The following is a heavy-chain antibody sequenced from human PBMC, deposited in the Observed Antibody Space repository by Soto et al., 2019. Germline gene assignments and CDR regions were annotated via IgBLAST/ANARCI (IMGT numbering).Heavy chain of an antibody. J-gene: IGHJ5*02. CDR2: INSDGSST. CDR1: GFTFTSYC. V-gene: IGHV3-74*01. CDR3: ARDKRVLLWFGESHPGWFDP. D-gene: IGHD3-10*01. Sequence: SGFTFTSYCMHWVRQAPGKGLVWVSRINSDGSSTSYADSVKGRFTISRDNAKNTLYLQMNSLRAEDTAVYYCARDKRVLLWFGESHPGWFDPWGQGALVTVSS.